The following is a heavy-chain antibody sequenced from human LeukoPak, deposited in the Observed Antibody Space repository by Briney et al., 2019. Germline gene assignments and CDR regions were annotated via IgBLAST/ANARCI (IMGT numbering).Heavy chain of an antibody. Sequence: GGSLRLSCAASGFTFSTYGMTWVRQAPGKGLEWVSHISGSDGSTNYADSVKGRFTISRDNSKNTLYLQMNSLRAEDTAVYYCAREERGYYDSSGYLDYWGQGTLVTVSS. D-gene: IGHD3-22*01. CDR2: ISGSDGST. V-gene: IGHV3-23*01. CDR3: AREERGYYDSSGYLDY. J-gene: IGHJ4*02. CDR1: GFTFSTYG.